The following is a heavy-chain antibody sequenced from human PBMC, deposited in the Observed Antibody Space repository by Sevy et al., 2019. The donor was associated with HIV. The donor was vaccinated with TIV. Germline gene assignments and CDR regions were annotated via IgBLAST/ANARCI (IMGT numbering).Heavy chain of an antibody. CDR3: AHICPQYDCVWGRGYYFDY. J-gene: IGHJ4*02. Sequence: SGPTLVKPTQTLTLTCTFSGFSLSTSGVGVGWIRQPPGKALEWLALIYWNDDKRYSPSLKSRFTSTKATSKNQVVRTMTNMDPVDTATYYCAHICPQYDCVWGRGYYFDYWGQGTLVTVSS. V-gene: IGHV2-5*01. D-gene: IGHD3-16*01. CDR2: IYWNDDK. CDR1: GFSLSTSGVG.